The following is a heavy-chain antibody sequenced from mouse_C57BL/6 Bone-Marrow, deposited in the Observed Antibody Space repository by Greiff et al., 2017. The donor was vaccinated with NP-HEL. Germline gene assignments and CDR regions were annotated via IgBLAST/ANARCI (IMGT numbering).Heavy chain of an antibody. CDR3: ARGYYGSSYIFAY. CDR1: GYTFTSYG. D-gene: IGHD1-1*01. Sequence: QVQLQQSGAELARPGASVKLSCKASGYTFTSYGISWVKQRTGQGLEWIGEIYPRSGNTYYNEKFKGKATLTADKSSSTAYMELRSLTSEDSAVYFCARGYYGSSYIFAYWGQGNLVTVSA. V-gene: IGHV1-81*01. CDR2: IYPRSGNT. J-gene: IGHJ3*01.